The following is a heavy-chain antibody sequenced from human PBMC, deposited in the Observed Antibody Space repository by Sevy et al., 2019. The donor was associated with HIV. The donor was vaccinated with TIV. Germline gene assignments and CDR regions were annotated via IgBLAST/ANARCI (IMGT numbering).Heavy chain of an antibody. Sequence: ASVKVSCKASGGTFSSYAISWVRQAPGQGLEWMGGIIPIFGTANYAQKFQGRVTITADESTSTAYMELSSLRSEDTAVYYCARAYTPSGSSWGFQHWGQGTLVTVSS. CDR1: GGTFSSYA. CDR2: IIPIFGTA. D-gene: IGHD1-26*01. J-gene: IGHJ1*01. CDR3: ARAYTPSGSSWGFQH. V-gene: IGHV1-69*13.